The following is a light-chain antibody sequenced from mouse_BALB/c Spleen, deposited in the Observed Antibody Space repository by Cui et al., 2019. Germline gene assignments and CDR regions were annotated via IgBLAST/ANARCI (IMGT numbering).Light chain of an antibody. CDR3: QQWSGYPYT. J-gene: IGKJ2*01. V-gene: IGKV4-58*01. CDR2: RTS. CDR1: SSVSSSY. Sequence: ENVLTQSPAIMAACLGQKVTMTCSASSSVSSSYLHWYQQKSGASPKPLIHRTSNLASGVPARFSGSGSGTSYSLTISSVEAEDDATYYCQQWSGYPYTFGGGTKLEIK.